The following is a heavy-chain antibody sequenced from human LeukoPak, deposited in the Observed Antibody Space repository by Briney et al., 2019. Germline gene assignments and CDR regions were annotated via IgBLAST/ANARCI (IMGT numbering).Heavy chain of an antibody. CDR1: GFTFSSYA. D-gene: IGHD2/OR15-2a*01. CDR3: AKERSFGTWLGDY. V-gene: IGHV3-23*01. J-gene: IGHJ4*02. Sequence: GGSLRLSCAASGFTFSSYAMTWVRQAPGKGLEWVSAISGSGGGTYYADSVKGRFTISRDNCKNTLYLQMNSLRAEDTAVYYCAKERSFGTWLGDYWGQGTLVTVSS. CDR2: ISGSGGGT.